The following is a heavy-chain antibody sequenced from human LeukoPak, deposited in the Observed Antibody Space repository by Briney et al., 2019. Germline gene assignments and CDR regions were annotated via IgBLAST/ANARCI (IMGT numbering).Heavy chain of an antibody. CDR1: GGSISSYY. V-gene: IGHV4-59*08. CDR2: IYYSGST. D-gene: IGHD6-19*01. CDR3: ARQGRWLGMPFDY. J-gene: IGHJ4*02. Sequence: SETLSLTCTVSGGSISSYYWSWIRQPPGKGLEWIGYIYYSGSTNYNPSLKSRVTISVDTSKNQFSLKLSSVTAADTAVYYCARQGRWLGMPFDYWGQGTLVTVSS.